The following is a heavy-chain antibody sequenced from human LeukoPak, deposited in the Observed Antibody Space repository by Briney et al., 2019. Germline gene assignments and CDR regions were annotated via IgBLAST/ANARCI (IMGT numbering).Heavy chain of an antibody. Sequence: PGRSLRLSCAASGFTMKDFGMNWVRQAPGKGLEWVANIKQDGSEKHYVDSVKGRFTISRDNAKNSLYLQMNSLRAEDTAVYYCARDPNGFWSGYYFDSWGQGTLVTVSS. CDR2: IKQDGSEK. D-gene: IGHD3-3*01. J-gene: IGHJ4*02. V-gene: IGHV3-7*01. CDR3: ARDPNGFWSGYYFDS. CDR1: GFTMKDFG.